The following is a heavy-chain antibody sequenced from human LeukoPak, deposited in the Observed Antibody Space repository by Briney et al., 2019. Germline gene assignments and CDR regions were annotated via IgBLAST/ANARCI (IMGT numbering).Heavy chain of an antibody. Sequence: PSETLSLTCTVSGGSISSYYWSWIRQPPGKGLEWIGSIYYSGSTYYNPSLKSRVTISVDTSKNQFSLKLSSVTAADTAVYYCARVGGGNSDYWGQGTLVTVSS. CDR2: IYYSGST. D-gene: IGHD2-15*01. CDR3: ARVGGGNSDY. J-gene: IGHJ4*02. CDR1: GGSISSYY. V-gene: IGHV4-59*12.